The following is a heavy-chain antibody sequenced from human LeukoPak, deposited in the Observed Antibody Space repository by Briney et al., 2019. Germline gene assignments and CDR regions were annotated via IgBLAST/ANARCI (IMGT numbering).Heavy chain of an antibody. CDR2: IYPGDSYT. CDR1: GYSFTSYW. V-gene: IGHV5-51*01. Sequence: GESLKISFKASGYSFTSYWIAWVRQMSGKGLECMGIIYPGDSYTRYSPSFQGQVTISADKSISTAYLQWSSLKASDTAMYYCARQEMSRGYCSSTSCRAPFDYWGQGTLVTVSS. D-gene: IGHD2-2*01. CDR3: ARQEMSRGYCSSTSCRAPFDY. J-gene: IGHJ4*02.